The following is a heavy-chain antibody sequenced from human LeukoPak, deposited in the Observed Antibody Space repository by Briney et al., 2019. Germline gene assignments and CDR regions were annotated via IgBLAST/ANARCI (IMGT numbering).Heavy chain of an antibody. CDR2: IYYSGST. CDR1: GGSISSGGYY. J-gene: IGHJ4*02. D-gene: IGHD3-3*01. V-gene: IGHV4-31*03. Sequence: SQTLSLTCTVSGGSISSGGYYWSWIRQHPGKGLEWIGYIYYSGSTYYNPSLKSRVTISVDTSKNQFSLKLSSVTAADTAVYYCARGGYFWSGYYPYYFDYWGQGTLVTVSS. CDR3: ARGGYFWSGYYPYYFDY.